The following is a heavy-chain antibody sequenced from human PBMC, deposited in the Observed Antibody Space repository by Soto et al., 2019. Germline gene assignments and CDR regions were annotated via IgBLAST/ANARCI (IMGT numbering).Heavy chain of an antibody. CDR2: ISRDSSDI. J-gene: IGHJ6*02. CDR3: ARGHRGLEV. V-gene: IGHV3-11*01. Sequence: QVQLVESGGALVKPGASLRLSCSASGLTLSDFYMSWVRQAPGKGLEWLSYISRDSSDIYYADSVKGRLTISRDNARNSLYLQMNGLRDDDTAVYYCARGHRGLEVWGQGTTVAVSS. CDR1: GLTLSDFY.